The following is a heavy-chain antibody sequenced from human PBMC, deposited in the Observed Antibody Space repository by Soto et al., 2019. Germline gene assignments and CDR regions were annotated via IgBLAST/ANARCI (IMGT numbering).Heavy chain of an antibody. CDR3: TTRFSDSGIYYDY. D-gene: IGHD1-26*01. J-gene: IGHJ4*02. CDR2: IKSKTDGGTT. V-gene: IGHV3-15*01. CDR1: GFTFSNAW. Sequence: GGSLRLSCAASGFTFSNAWMSWVRQAPGKGLEWVGRIKSKTDGGTTDYAAPVKGRFTISRDDSKNTLYLQMNSLKTEDTAVYYCTTRFSDSGIYYDYWGQGTLVTVSS.